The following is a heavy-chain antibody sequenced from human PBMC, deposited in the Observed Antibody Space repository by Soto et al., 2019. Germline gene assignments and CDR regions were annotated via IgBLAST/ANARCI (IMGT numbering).Heavy chain of an antibody. D-gene: IGHD6-6*01. V-gene: IGHV4-39*01. J-gene: IGHJ4*02. CDR2: FYYSGST. Sequence: PSETLSLTCTVSGGSISSSSCHWDWIRQPPGKGLEWIGSFYYSGSTYYNSSLQSRVTISVDTSKNQFSLKLSSVTAADTAVYYCARREGSSPYYFDYWGQGTLVTVSS. CDR1: GGSISSSSCH. CDR3: ARREGSSPYYFDY.